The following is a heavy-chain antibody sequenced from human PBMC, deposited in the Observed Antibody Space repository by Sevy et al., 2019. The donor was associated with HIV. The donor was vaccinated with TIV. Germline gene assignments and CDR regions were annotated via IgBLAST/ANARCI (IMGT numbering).Heavy chain of an antibody. V-gene: IGHV4-4*02. D-gene: IGHD6-6*01. CDR3: ARDSGRYSTSGGEFDY. J-gene: IGHJ4*02. Sequence: SETLSLTCAVSGGSISSSNWWSWVRQPPGKGLEWIGETYHSGSTNYNPSLKSRVTISVDKSKNQFSLKLDSVTAADTAVYYCARDSGRYSTSGGEFDYWGQGTLVTVSS. CDR2: TYHSGST. CDR1: GGSISSSNW.